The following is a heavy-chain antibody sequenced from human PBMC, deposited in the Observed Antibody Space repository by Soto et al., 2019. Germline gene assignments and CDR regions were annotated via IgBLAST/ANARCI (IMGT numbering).Heavy chain of an antibody. Sequence: VASVKVSCKVSGYTLTELSMHWVRQAPGKGLEWMGGFDPEDGETIYAQKFQGRVTMTEDTSTDTAYMELSSLRSEDTAVYYCATADRLSGSYTGVGVYYGMDVWGQGTTVTVSS. D-gene: IGHD1-26*01. V-gene: IGHV1-24*01. CDR2: FDPEDGET. CDR3: ATADRLSGSYTGVGVYYGMDV. J-gene: IGHJ6*02. CDR1: GYTLTELS.